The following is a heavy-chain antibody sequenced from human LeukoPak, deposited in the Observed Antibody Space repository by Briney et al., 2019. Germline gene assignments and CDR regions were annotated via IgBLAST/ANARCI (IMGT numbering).Heavy chain of an antibody. CDR1: GGSISSYY. CDR3: ARTYYDFWSGYSEFDY. J-gene: IGHJ4*02. D-gene: IGHD3-3*01. V-gene: IGHV4-59*01. CDR2: TYYSGST. Sequence: SETLSLTCTVSGGSISSYYWSWIRQPPGKGLEWIGYTYYSGSTNYNPSLKSRVTISVDTSKNQFSLKLSSVTAADTAVYYCARTYYDFWSGYSEFDYWGQGTLVTVSS.